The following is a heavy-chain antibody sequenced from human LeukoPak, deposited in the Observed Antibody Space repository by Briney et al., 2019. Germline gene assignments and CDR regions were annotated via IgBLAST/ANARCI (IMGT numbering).Heavy chain of an antibody. CDR2: IYYSGST. J-gene: IGHJ5*02. Sequence: PSETLSLTCTVSGGSISSYYWSWLRQPPGKGLEWIGYIYYSGSTNYNPSLKSRVTISVDTSKNQFSLKLSSVTAADTAVYYCARETLDSSGWYENWFDPWGQGTLVTVSS. CDR1: GGSISSYY. CDR3: ARETLDSSGWYENWFDP. V-gene: IGHV4-59*01. D-gene: IGHD6-19*01.